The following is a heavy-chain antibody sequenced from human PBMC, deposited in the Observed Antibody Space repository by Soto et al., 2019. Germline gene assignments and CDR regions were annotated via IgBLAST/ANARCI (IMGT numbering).Heavy chain of an antibody. V-gene: IGHV1-3*05. Sequence: QVQVVQSGAEEKKPGASVKVSCTASGYTFTGYAMNWVRQAHGQRLEWMGWINAGNGNTKYSQKFQGRVTITRDTSASTPSMELSSLRSADTAVYYCARAVAVPADFDYWGQGTLVAVSS. J-gene: IGHJ4*02. CDR2: INAGNGNT. D-gene: IGHD6-19*01. CDR3: ARAVAVPADFDY. CDR1: GYTFTGYA.